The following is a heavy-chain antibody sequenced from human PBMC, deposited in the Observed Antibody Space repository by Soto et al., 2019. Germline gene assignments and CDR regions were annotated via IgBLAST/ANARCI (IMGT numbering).Heavy chain of an antibody. V-gene: IGHV4-4*02. Sequence: QVPLQESGPGLVKPSGTLSLTCAVSGASIRSNNRWSWVRQPPGKGLEWIGEIFHSGSTNYNPSLKTRLTISVDKSKNQFSLKLSSVTAADTAVYYCARVYSGSYSDSWGRGTLVTVSS. CDR3: ARVYSGSYSDS. CDR1: GASIRSNNR. CDR2: IFHSGST. J-gene: IGHJ4*02. D-gene: IGHD1-26*01.